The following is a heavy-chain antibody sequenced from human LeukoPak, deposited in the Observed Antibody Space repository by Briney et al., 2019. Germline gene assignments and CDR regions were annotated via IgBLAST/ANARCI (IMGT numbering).Heavy chain of an antibody. CDR2: ISGSGGST. CDR3: ATEPQYTDFIYYFDY. V-gene: IGHV3-23*01. CDR1: GFTFSSYS. Sequence: GGSLRLSCAASGFTFSSYSMNWVRQAPGKGLEWVSVISGSGGSTYYADSVMGRFTISRYNSKNTLYLQMNSLRADDAAVYYCATEPQYTDFIYYFDYWGQGTLVTVSS. D-gene: IGHD1-14*01. J-gene: IGHJ4*02.